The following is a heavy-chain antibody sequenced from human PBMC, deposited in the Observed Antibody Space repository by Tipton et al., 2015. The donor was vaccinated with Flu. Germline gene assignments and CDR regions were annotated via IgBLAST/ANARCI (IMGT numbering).Heavy chain of an antibody. CDR2: IYFTGST. CDR3: ARGGGSPSY. D-gene: IGHD2-15*01. Sequence: TLSLTCTVSGASISSRSYYWSWIRQPPGKGLEWIGYIYFTGSTNYNPSLKSRVTISVDMSKNQFSLKLTSVTAADTAVYYCARGGGSPSYWGQGTLVTVSS. J-gene: IGHJ4*02. CDR1: GASISSRSYY. V-gene: IGHV4-61*01.